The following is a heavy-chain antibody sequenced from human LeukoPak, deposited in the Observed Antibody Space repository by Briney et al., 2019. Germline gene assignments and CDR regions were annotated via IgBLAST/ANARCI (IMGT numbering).Heavy chain of an antibody. D-gene: IGHD1-1*01. V-gene: IGHV4-59*12. CDR1: GGSISSYY. CDR2: IYYSGST. Sequence: SETLSLTCTVSGGSISSYYWSWIRQPPGKGLEWIGYIYYSGSTNYNPSLKSRVTISVDTSKNQFSLKLSSVTAADTAVYYCASRDDGADYWGQGTLVTVSS. CDR3: ASRDDGADY. J-gene: IGHJ4*02.